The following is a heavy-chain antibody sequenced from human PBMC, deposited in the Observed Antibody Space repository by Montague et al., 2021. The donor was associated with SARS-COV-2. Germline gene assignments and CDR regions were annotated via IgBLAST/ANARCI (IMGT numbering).Heavy chain of an antibody. CDR2: SGST. D-gene: IGHD3-9*01. V-gene: IGHV4-59*01. Sequence: SGSTNYNPSLKILVTISVDTSKNQFSLKLSSVTAADTAVYYCARDSRTDFDWLFPDSGSYYYYMDVWGKGNTVHVYS. J-gene: IGHJ6*03. CDR3: ARDSRTDFDWLFPDSGSYYYYMDV.